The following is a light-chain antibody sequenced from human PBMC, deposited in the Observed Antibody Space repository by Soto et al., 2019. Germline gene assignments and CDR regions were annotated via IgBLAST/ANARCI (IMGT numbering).Light chain of an antibody. CDR3: QQYNSYPST. CDR2: KAS. J-gene: IGKJ2*01. V-gene: IGKV1-5*03. Sequence: DIQMTQSPSTLSASVGDRVTITCRASQSISSWLAWYQQKPGKAPKLLIYKASSLDSGVPSRFSGSGSGTEFALTVSILQPDDFANDYCQQYNSYPSTFGQGTKVEIK. CDR1: QSISSW.